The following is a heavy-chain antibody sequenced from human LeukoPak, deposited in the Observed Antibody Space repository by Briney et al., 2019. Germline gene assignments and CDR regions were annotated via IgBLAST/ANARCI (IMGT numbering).Heavy chain of an antibody. CDR2: IYYSGST. V-gene: IGHV4-59*08. CDR1: GGSISSYY. Sequence: PSETLSLTCTVSGGSISSYYWSWIRQPPGKGLEWIGYIYYSGSTNYNPSLKSRVTISVDTSKNQFSLKLTSVTAADTAVYYCARYRSTSGWYYFDYWGQGTLVTVSS. CDR3: ARYRSTSGWYYFDY. J-gene: IGHJ4*02. D-gene: IGHD6-19*01.